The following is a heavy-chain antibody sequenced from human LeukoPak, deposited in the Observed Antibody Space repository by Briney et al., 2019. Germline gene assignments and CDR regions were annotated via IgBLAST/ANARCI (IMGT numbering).Heavy chain of an antibody. CDR2: IYYSGNT. J-gene: IGHJ4*02. V-gene: IGHV4-61*08. CDR1: GGSISSGGYY. D-gene: IGHD3-10*01. CDR3: ARDRDYYGSGSSYFDY. Sequence: SSETLSLTCTVSGGSISSGGYYWSWIRQPPGKGLEWIGYIYYSGNTNYNPSLRSRVTISVDTSKNQFSLKLSSVTAADTAVYYCARDRDYYGSGSSYFDYWGQGTLVTVSS.